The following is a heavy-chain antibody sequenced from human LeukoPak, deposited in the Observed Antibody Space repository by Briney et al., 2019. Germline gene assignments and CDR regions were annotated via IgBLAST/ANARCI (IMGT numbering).Heavy chain of an antibody. CDR1: GFSISSHW. J-gene: IGHJ4*02. D-gene: IGHD3-10*01. CDR3: ARGPTYGSRSDFLES. V-gene: IGHV3-7*01. Sequence: GSLRLSCVASGFSISSHWMSWVRQAPGKGLEWVASLKEDVSARNLVDSVKGRFTISTDNAKNSLYLQMNSLRVEDTAVYYCARGPTYGSRSDFLESWGLGTLVTVSS. CDR2: LKEDVSAR.